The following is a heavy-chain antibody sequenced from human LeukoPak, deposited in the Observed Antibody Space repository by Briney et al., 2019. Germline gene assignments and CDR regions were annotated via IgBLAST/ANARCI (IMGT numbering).Heavy chain of an antibody. J-gene: IGHJ4*02. Sequence: GGSLRLSCAASGFTFSSYAMSWVRQAPGKGLEWASAISGSGGSTYYADSVKGRFTISRDNSKNTLYLQMNSLRAEDTAVYYCAKGGEYCSGVSCYTFDYWGQGTLVTVSS. CDR3: AKGGEYCSGVSCYTFDY. CDR1: GFTFSSYA. V-gene: IGHV3-23*01. CDR2: ISGSGGST. D-gene: IGHD2-15*01.